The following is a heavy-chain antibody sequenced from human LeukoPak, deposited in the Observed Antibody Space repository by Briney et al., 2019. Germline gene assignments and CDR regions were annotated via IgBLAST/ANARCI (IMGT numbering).Heavy chain of an antibody. V-gene: IGHV1-69*05. J-gene: IGHJ4*02. Sequence: ASVKVSCKASGCTFSSYAINWVRQAPGQGLEWMGRINPICGTANYAQKFQGRVTITTDKSTSTAYMELSSLRSEDTAVYYCAIFVYGSGGGYIDYWGQGTLVTVSS. D-gene: IGHD3-10*01. CDR1: GCTFSSYA. CDR2: INPICGTA. CDR3: AIFVYGSGGGYIDY.